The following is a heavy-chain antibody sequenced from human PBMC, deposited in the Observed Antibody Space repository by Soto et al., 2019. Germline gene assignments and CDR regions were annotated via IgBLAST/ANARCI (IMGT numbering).Heavy chain of an antibody. CDR3: ARALLGDFWSGYSDYYYYYGMDV. Sequence: QVQLVESGGGVVQPGRSLRLSCAASGFTFSSYAMHWVHQAPGKGLEWVAVISYDGSNKYYADSVKGRFTISRDNSKNTLYLQMNSLRAEDTAVYYCARALLGDFWSGYSDYYYYYGMDVWGQGTTVTVSS. V-gene: IGHV3-30-3*01. CDR2: ISYDGSNK. D-gene: IGHD3-3*01. J-gene: IGHJ6*02. CDR1: GFTFSSYA.